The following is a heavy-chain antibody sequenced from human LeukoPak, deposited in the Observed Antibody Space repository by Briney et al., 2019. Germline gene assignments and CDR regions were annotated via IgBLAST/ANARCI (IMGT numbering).Heavy chain of an antibody. CDR1: GYTFTSYG. V-gene: IGHV1-18*04. D-gene: IGHD3-9*01. J-gene: IGHJ4*02. CDR2: ISAYNGNT. CDR3: ARGGLYFDWLFPFVY. Sequence: ASVKVSCKASGYTFTSYGISWVRQAPGQGLEWMGWISAYNGNTNYAQKLQGRVIMTTDTSTSTAYMELRSLRSDDTAVYYCARGGLYFDWLFPFVYWGQGTLVTVSS.